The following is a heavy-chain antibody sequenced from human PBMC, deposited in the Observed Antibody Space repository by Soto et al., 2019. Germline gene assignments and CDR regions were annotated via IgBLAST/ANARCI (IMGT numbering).Heavy chain of an antibody. CDR2: INHSGST. J-gene: IGHJ5*02. CDR1: GGSFSGYY. Sequence: SETLSLTCAVYGGSFSGYYWSWIRQPPGKGLEWIGEINHSGSTNYNPSLKSRVTISVDTSKNQFSLKLSSVTAADTAVYYCAREESTVTTNWFDPWGQGTLVTVSS. CDR3: AREESTVTTNWFDP. V-gene: IGHV4-34*01. D-gene: IGHD4-4*01.